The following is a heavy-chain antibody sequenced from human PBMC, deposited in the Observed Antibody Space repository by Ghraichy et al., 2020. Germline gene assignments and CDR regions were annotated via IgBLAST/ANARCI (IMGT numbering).Heavy chain of an antibody. V-gene: IGHV3-49*03. D-gene: IGHD3-10*01. CDR2: IRSKAYGGTT. J-gene: IGHJ4*02. Sequence: GGSLRLSCTASGFTFGDYAMSWFRQAPGKGLEWVGFIRSKAYGGTTEYAASVKGRFTISRDDSKSIAYLQMNSLKTEDTAVYYCTSVQYGSGSYRDYWGQGTLVTVSS. CDR1: GFTFGDYA. CDR3: TSVQYGSGSYRDY.